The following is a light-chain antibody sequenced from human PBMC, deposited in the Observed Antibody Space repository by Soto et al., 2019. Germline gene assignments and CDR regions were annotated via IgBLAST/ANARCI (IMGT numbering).Light chain of an antibody. Sequence: QPVLTRSPSASASLGASVKLAYTLSSGHSSYAIAWHQQQPEKGPRYLMKLNSDGSHSKGDGIPDRFSGSSSGAERYLTISSLQSEDEADYYCQTWGTGIVVFGGGTKLTVL. CDR2: LNSDGSH. CDR3: QTWGTGIVV. CDR1: SGHSSYA. J-gene: IGLJ2*01. V-gene: IGLV4-69*01.